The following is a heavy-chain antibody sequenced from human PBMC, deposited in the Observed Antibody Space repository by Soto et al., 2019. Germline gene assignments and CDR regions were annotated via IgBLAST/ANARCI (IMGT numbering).Heavy chain of an antibody. D-gene: IGHD4-17*01. Sequence: QVQLVESGGGVVQPGRSLRLSCAASGFTFSSYGMHWVRQAPGKGLEWVAVISYDGSNKYYADSVKGRFTISRDNSKNTLYLQMNSLRAEDTAVYYCASGDDYGDSNDAFDIWGQGTMVTVSS. J-gene: IGHJ3*02. V-gene: IGHV3-30*03. CDR3: ASGDDYGDSNDAFDI. CDR1: GFTFSSYG. CDR2: ISYDGSNK.